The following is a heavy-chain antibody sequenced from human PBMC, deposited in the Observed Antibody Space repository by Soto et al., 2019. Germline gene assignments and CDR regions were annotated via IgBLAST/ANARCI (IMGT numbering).Heavy chain of an antibody. CDR1: GFTFSTAW. CDR2: IKTTSDGGTI. J-gene: IGHJ5*02. CDR3: IRDPYGST. V-gene: IGHV3-15*01. D-gene: IGHD3-10*01. Sequence: EVQLVESGGGLVKPGESXRLSCAASGFTFSTAWMTWVRQAPGRGLEWVARIKTTSDGGTIHYAAPVKGRFTISRDDSKDTLFLQMNSLKIEDTALYYCIRDPYGSTWGQGTLVTVSS.